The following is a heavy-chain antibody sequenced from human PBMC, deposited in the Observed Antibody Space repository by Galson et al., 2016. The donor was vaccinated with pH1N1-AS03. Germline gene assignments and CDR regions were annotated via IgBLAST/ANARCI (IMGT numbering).Heavy chain of an antibody. CDR2: ISSSTTYI. D-gene: IGHD6-13*01. CDR1: GFTFSGYT. CDR3: ARDDSSSWDRYYYYGMDV. Sequence: SLRLSCAASGFTFSGYTMSWVRQAPGKGLEWVSFISSSTTYIYYADSLKGRFTISRDNAKNSLYLQMNSLRVEDTAVYYWARDDSSSWDRYYYYGMDVWGQGTTVTVSS. V-gene: IGHV3-21*01. J-gene: IGHJ6*02.